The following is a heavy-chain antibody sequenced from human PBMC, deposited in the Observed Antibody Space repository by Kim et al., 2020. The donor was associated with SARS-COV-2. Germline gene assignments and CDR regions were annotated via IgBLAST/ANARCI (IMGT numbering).Heavy chain of an antibody. D-gene: IGHD1-1*01. CDR2: INVCQGNT. CDR1: GYTFTSYT. Sequence: ASVNVSCTASGYTFTSYTMHWVRQAPGQGLEWMGWINVCQGNTKYLQKFQGRVTITRDTSASTAFMELSSLTSEDTAIYYCARDGTTRNGGYYFDYWGQGALVTVSS. V-gene: IGHV1-3*01. J-gene: IGHJ4*01. CDR3: ARDGTTRNGGYYFDY.